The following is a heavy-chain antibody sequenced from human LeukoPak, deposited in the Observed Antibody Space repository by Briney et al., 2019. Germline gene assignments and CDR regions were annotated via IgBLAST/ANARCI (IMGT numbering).Heavy chain of an antibody. CDR3: ARDLLWFGESEARRSNWFDP. CDR2: ISAYNGNT. Sequence: ASVKVSCKASGYTFTSYGISWVRQAPGQGLEWMGWISAYNGNTNYAQKLQGRVTMTTDTSTSTAYMGLRSLRSDDTAVYYCARDLLWFGESEARRSNWFDPWGQGTLVTVSS. D-gene: IGHD3-10*01. V-gene: IGHV1-18*01. J-gene: IGHJ5*02. CDR1: GYTFTSYG.